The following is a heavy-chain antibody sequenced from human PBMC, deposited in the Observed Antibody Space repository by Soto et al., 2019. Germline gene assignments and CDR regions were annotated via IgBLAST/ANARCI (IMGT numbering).Heavy chain of an antibody. CDR2: ISFDGTKK. CDR3: AREDDYGYRYINYGLDV. Sequence: ILSCAASGFTFNIYALHWVRQAPGKGLEWVAVISFDGTKKYYSDSVKGRFTISRDNLKNTLYLQMNNLRVEDAALYFCAREDDYGYRYINYGLDVWGQETTVTVSS. V-gene: IGHV3-30-3*01. CDR1: GFTFNIYA. D-gene: IGHD4-17*01. J-gene: IGHJ6*02.